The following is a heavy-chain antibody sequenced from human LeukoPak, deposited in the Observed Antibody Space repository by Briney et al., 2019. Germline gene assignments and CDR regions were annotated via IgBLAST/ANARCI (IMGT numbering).Heavy chain of an antibody. CDR1: GGSISSYY. V-gene: IGHV4-4*09. Sequence: SETLSLTCTVSGGSISSYYWSWIRQPPGKGLEWIGYIYTSGSTNYNPSLKSRVTISVDTSKNQFSLKLSSVTAADTAVYYCAREGCSSWYALDYWGQGTLVSVSS. J-gene: IGHJ4*02. CDR2: IYTSGST. D-gene: IGHD6-13*01. CDR3: AREGCSSWYALDY.